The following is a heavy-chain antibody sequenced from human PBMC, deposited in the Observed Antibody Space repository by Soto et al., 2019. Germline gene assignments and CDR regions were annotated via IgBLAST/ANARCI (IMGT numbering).Heavy chain of an antibody. Sequence: ASVKVSCKFSGYTLNELSMHWVRQAPGKGLEWMGGFDPEDGETIYAQKFQGRVTMTEDTSTDTAYMELSSLRSEDTAVYYCATYYYDSSGYLPLGYYFDYWGQGTLVTVSS. J-gene: IGHJ4*02. V-gene: IGHV1-24*01. CDR1: GYTLNELS. CDR2: FDPEDGET. D-gene: IGHD3-22*01. CDR3: ATYYYDSSGYLPLGYYFDY.